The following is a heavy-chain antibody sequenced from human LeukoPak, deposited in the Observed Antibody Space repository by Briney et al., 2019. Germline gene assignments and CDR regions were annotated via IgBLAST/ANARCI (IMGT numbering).Heavy chain of an antibody. CDR2: IYYSGST. Sequence: PSETLSLTCTVSGGSIRSSSYDWGWIRQPPGKGLEWIGSIYYSGSTYYNASLKSRGTISVDTSKNQFSLKLNSVTAADTAVYFCARQVVAVAGTGYFDYWGQGTLVTVSS. D-gene: IGHD6-19*01. V-gene: IGHV4-39*01. J-gene: IGHJ4*02. CDR1: GGSIRSSSYD. CDR3: ARQVVAVAGTGYFDY.